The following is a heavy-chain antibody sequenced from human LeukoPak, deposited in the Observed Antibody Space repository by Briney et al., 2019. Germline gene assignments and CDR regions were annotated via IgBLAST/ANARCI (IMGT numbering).Heavy chain of an antibody. CDR1: GGSFSGYY. V-gene: IGHV4-34*01. CDR3: ARGRRDGYNLRKLDY. J-gene: IGHJ4*02. D-gene: IGHD5-24*01. Sequence: PSETLSLTCAVYGGSFSGYYWSWIRQPPGKGLEWIGEINHSGSTNYNPSLKSRVTISVDTSKNQFSLKLSSVTAADTAVYYCARGRRDGYNLRKLDYWGQGTLVTVSS. CDR2: INHSGST.